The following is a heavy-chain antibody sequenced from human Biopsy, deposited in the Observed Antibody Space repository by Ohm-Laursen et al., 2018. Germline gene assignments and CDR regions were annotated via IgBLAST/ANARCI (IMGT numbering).Heavy chain of an antibody. CDR2: IYHIGST. V-gene: IGHV4-38-2*02. CDR1: GYSISTAYY. CDR3: ARDYGSGSLFDP. J-gene: IGHJ5*02. D-gene: IGHD2-15*01. Sequence: SQTLSLTCSVSGYSISTAYYWAWIRQPPGKGLEWIASIYHIGSTNYNPSLKSRVTISVDTSKNQFSLRLTSVTAADTAVYYCARDYGSGSLFDPWGQGTLVTASS.